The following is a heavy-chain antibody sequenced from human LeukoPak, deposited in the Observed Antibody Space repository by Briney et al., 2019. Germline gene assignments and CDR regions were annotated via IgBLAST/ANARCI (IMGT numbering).Heavy chain of an antibody. CDR3: ERVTTVTDPIAFDY. J-gene: IGHJ4*01. V-gene: IGHV2-5*01. Sequence: SGPTLVNPTQTLTLTCTFSGFSLSTSGVGVGWIRQPPGKALEWLALIYWNDDKRYSPSLKNRLTITKDTSKKQVVLTMTSMDPVDTATYYCERVTTVTDPIAFDYWGHGTLITVSS. D-gene: IGHD4-17*01. CDR2: IYWNDDK. CDR1: GFSLSTSGVG.